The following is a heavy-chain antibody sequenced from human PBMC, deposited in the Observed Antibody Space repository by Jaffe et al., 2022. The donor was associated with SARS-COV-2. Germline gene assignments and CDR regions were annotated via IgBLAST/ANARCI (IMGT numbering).Heavy chain of an antibody. D-gene: IGHD4-17*01. CDR2: INHSGST. J-gene: IGHJ6*03. Sequence: QVQLQQWGAGLLKPSETLSLTCAVYGGSFSGYYWSWIRQPPGKGLEWIGEINHSGSTNYNPSLKSRVTISVDTSKNQFSLKLSSVTAADTAVYYCARGLLYYGAYYMDVWGKGTTVTVSS. CDR3: ARGLLYYGAYYMDV. CDR1: GGSFSGYY. V-gene: IGHV4-34*01.